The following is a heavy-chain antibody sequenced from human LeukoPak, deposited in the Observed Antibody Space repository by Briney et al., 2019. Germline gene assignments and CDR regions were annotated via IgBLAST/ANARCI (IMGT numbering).Heavy chain of an antibody. D-gene: IGHD5-12*01. CDR3: ARGREEYSGYDLEDY. V-gene: IGHV4-39*01. Sequence: SETLSLTCTVSGDSISSSNYYWGWIRQPPVKGLEWIGSISYSGSTYYNPSLKSRVTISVDTSKNQFSLRLSSVTAADTAVYYCARGREEYSGYDLEDYWGQGTLVTVSS. J-gene: IGHJ4*02. CDR1: GDSISSSNYY. CDR2: ISYSGST.